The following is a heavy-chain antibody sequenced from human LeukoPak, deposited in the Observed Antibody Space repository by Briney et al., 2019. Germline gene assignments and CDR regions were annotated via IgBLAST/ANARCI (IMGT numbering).Heavy chain of an antibody. D-gene: IGHD2-15*01. CDR3: ARLSSVGGGEHNDY. V-gene: IGHV1-69*10. Sequence: ASVKVSCKASGGTFSSYAISWVRQAPGQGLEWVGGIIPILGIANYAQKFQGRVTITADKSTSTAYMELSSLRSEDTAVYYCARLSSVGGGEHNDYWGQGTLVTVSS. CDR1: GGTFSSYA. J-gene: IGHJ4*02. CDR2: IIPILGIA.